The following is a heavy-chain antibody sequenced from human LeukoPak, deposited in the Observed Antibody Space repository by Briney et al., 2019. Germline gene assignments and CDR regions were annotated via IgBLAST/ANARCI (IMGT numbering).Heavy chain of an antibody. Sequence: GGSLRLSCAASGFTVSSNYLSWVRQAPGKGLEWVSLIYSGDRTYYADSVKGRFTISRDNSKNTLYLQMNSLRVEDTAVYYCARQFGDYWGQGTLVTVSS. D-gene: IGHD3-10*01. J-gene: IGHJ4*02. V-gene: IGHV3-53*01. CDR3: ARQFGDY. CDR2: IYSGDRT. CDR1: GFTVSSNY.